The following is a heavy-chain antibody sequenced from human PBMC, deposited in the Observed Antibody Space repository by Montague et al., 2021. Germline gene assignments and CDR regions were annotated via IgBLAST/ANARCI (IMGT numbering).Heavy chain of an antibody. J-gene: IGHJ5*02. D-gene: IGHD5-24*01. CDR1: GDSVSSNDAT. Sequence: CAISGDSVSSNDATWNWIRQSSSRGLEWLGRTYYRSKRYNEYAISVKSRITVNPDTSKNRFSLLLNSVTPEDTAVYYCARGWQKRFDPWGQGTLVTVSS. CDR2: TYYRSKRYN. V-gene: IGHV6-1*01. CDR3: ARGWQKRFDP.